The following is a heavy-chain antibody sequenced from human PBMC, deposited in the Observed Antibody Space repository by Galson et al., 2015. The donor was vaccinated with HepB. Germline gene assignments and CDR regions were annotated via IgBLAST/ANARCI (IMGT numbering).Heavy chain of an antibody. CDR1: GFTFSNSA. CDR2: ISGSGGNS. V-gene: IGHV3-23*01. D-gene: IGHD2-2*01. Sequence: SLRLSCAASGFTFSNSAMSWVRQAPGKGLEWVSGISGSGGNSYNADSVKGRFTISRDNSKNTLYLQMNSLRPEDTAVYYCAKDMPEYSNWFDPWGQGTLVTVSS. CDR3: AKDMPEYSNWFDP. J-gene: IGHJ5*02.